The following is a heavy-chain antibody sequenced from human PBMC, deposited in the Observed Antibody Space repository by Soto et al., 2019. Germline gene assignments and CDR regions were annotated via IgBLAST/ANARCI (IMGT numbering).Heavy chain of an antibody. V-gene: IGHV1-3*01. D-gene: IGHD4-17*01. CDR3: VRGAARRPPVTRAFDL. Sequence: HVEIVQSGAEVKMPGASVNVSCKSSGYNFTNHAMHWVRQAPGQRLEWLGWINAATGNTHYSQRFQERLIIIRATSESTASMELSSLRSEDTAVYYCVRGAARRPPVTRAFDLWGRGTFVTVSS. CDR1: GYNFTNHA. J-gene: IGHJ3*01. CDR2: INAATGNT.